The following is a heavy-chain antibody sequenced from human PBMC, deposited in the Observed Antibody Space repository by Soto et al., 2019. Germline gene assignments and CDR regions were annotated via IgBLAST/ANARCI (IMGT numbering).Heavy chain of an antibody. CDR2: IYTDGST. CDR1: GITVSSNY. CDR3: RVVVTTNFDY. V-gene: IGHV3-53*01. Sequence: SLRLSCAASGITVSSNYMSWVRQAPGKGLEWVSVIYTDGSTYYADSVKGRFTISRDNTKNTLYLQMNSLRAEDTAVYYCRVVVTTNFDYWGQGTLVTVSS. J-gene: IGHJ4*02. D-gene: IGHD2-15*01.